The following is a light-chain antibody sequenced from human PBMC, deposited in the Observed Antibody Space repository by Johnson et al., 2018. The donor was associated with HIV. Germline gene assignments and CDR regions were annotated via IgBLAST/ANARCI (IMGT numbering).Light chain of an antibody. CDR3: GTWDSSLSAGEV. CDR1: SSNIGNNY. Sequence: QSMLTQPPSVSAAPGQKVTISCSGSSSNIGNNYVSWYQQLPGTAPKLLIYDNNKRPSGIPDRFSGSKSGTSATLAITGLQTGDEADYYCGTWDSSLSAGEVFGTGTKVTVL. V-gene: IGLV1-51*01. J-gene: IGLJ1*01. CDR2: DNN.